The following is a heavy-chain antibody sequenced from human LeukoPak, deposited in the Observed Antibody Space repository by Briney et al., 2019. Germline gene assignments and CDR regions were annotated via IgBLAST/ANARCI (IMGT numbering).Heavy chain of an antibody. CDR3: AKDRTPYSSSSFFDY. J-gene: IGHJ4*02. Sequence: GRSLRLSCAASGFTFSSYGMHWVRQAPGKGLEWVAVIWYGGSNKYYADSVKGRFTISRDNSKNTLYLQMNSLRAEDTAVYYCAKDRTPYSSSSFFDYWGQGTLVTVSS. CDR1: GFTFSSYG. CDR2: IWYGGSNK. D-gene: IGHD6-6*01. V-gene: IGHV3-30*18.